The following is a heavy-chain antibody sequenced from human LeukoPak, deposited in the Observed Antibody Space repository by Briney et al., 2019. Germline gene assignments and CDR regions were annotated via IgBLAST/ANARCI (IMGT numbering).Heavy chain of an antibody. J-gene: IGHJ3*02. D-gene: IGHD6-13*01. Sequence: ASVKVSCKASGGTFSSYAISWVRQAPGQGLEWMGGIIPIFGTANYAQKFQGRVTITADGSTSTAYMELSSLRSEDTAVYYCARGGYSSSLADAFDIWGQGTMVTVSS. V-gene: IGHV1-69*01. CDR2: IIPIFGTA. CDR1: GGTFSSYA. CDR3: ARGGYSSSLADAFDI.